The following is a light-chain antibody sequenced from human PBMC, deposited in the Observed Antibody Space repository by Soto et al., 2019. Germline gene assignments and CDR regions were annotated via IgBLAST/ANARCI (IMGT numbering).Light chain of an antibody. CDR3: QQYYSTPPT. V-gene: IGKV4-1*01. CDR2: WAS. Sequence: DIVMTQSPDFLAVSLDERATINCKSSQSVLYSSDNENYLAWYQQKPGQPPKLLIYWASTRESGVPDRFSGSGSGTDFTLTISSLQAEDVAVYYCQQYYSTPPTFGQGTKLEIK. CDR1: QSVLYSSDNENY. J-gene: IGKJ2*01.